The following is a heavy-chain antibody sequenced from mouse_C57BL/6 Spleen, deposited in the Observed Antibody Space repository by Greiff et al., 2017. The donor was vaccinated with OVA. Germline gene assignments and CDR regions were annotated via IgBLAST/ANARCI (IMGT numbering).Heavy chain of an antibody. CDR2: IYPGDGDT. J-gene: IGHJ3*01. CDR1: GYAFSSYW. Sequence: VQRVESGAELVKPGASVKISCKASGYAFSSYWMNWVKQRPGKGLEWIGQIYPGDGDTNYNGKFKGKATLTADKSSSTAYMQLSSLTSEDSAVYFCAREETSWFAYWGQGTLVTVSA. V-gene: IGHV1-80*01. CDR3: AREETSWFAY.